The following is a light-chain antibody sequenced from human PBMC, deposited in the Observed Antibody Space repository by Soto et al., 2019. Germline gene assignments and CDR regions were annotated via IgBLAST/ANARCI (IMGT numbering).Light chain of an antibody. J-gene: IGKJ1*01. CDR1: QSVGGNF. Sequence: EIVLTQSPGTLSFSPGERATLSCRASQSVGGNFLAWYQQKLGQAPRLLIHGASSRATGIPDRFSGSGSGTDFTLTISRLEPEDFAVYYCQHYGSSPWTFGQGTKVDI. CDR3: QHYGSSPWT. V-gene: IGKV3-20*01. CDR2: GAS.